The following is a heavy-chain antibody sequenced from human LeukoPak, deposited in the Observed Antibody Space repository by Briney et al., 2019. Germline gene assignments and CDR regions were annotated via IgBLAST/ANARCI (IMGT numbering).Heavy chain of an antibody. V-gene: IGHV1-69*05. Sequence: SVKVSCKASGGTFSSYAISWVRQAPGQGLEWMGGIIPIFGTANYAQKFQGRVTITTDESTSTAYMELSSLRSEDTAGYYCARAYYYDSSGYYSAYYFDYWGQGTLVTVSS. CDR1: GGTFSSYA. CDR2: IIPIFGTA. D-gene: IGHD3-22*01. CDR3: ARAYYYDSSGYYSAYYFDY. J-gene: IGHJ4*02.